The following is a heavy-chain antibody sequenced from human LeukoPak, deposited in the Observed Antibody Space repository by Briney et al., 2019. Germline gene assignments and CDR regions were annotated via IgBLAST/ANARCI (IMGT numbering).Heavy chain of an antibody. D-gene: IGHD3-22*01. CDR1: GYTFTSNG. CDR3: ALSYYYDSSGGWYFDL. CDR2: ISAYNGNT. V-gene: IGHV1-18*01. Sequence: ASVKVSCKASGYTFTSNGISWVRQAPGQGLEWMGWISAYNGNTNYEQKLQGRVTMTTDTSTSTAYMELRSLRSDDTAVYYCALSYYYDSSGGWYFDLWGRGTLVTVSS. J-gene: IGHJ2*01.